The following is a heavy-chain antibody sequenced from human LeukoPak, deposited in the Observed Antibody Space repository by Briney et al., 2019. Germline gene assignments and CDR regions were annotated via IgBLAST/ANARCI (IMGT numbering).Heavy chain of an antibody. CDR2: ISSSSSYI. V-gene: IGHV3-21*01. CDR1: GFTFSSYS. D-gene: IGHD6-19*01. Sequence: PGGSLRLSCAASGFTFSSYSMNWVRQAPGEGLEWVSSISSSSSYIYYADSVKGRFTISRDNAKNSLYLQMNSLRAEDTAVYYCARVTLGVAVASDYWGQGTLVTVSS. J-gene: IGHJ4*02. CDR3: ARVTLGVAVASDY.